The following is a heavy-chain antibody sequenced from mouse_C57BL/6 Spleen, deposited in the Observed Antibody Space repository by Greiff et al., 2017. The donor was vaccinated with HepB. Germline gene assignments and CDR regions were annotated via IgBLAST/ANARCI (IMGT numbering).Heavy chain of an antibody. Sequence: EVQGVESGGGLVKPGGSLKLSCAASGFTFSDYGMHWVRQAPEKGLEWVAYISSGSSTIYYADTVKGRFTISRDNAKNTLFLKMTSLRSEDTAMYYCARRYGSRRSYAMDYWGQGTSVTVSS. CDR2: ISSGSSTI. J-gene: IGHJ4*01. CDR1: GFTFSDYG. CDR3: ARRYGSRRSYAMDY. V-gene: IGHV5-17*01. D-gene: IGHD1-1*01.